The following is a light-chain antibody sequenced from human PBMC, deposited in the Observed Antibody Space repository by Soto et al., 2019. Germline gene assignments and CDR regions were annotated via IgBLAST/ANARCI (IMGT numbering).Light chain of an antibody. CDR2: DVS. CDR1: SSDVGGYNY. V-gene: IGLV2-14*01. J-gene: IGLJ3*02. Sequence: QSALTQPASVSGSPGQSITISCTGTSSDVGGYNYVSWYQRRPGKAPKLMIYDVSNRPSGVSNRFSGSKSGNTASLTISGLQAEDEADYYCCSYTRSYTWVFGGGTKLTVL. CDR3: CSYTRSYTWV.